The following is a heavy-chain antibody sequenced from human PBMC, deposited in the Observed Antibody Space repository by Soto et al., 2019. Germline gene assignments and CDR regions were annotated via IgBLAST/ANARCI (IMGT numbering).Heavy chain of an antibody. CDR2: IIPIFGTA. CDR3: AVHTIIAAAGTSYFDY. V-gene: IGHV1-69*13. J-gene: IGHJ4*02. D-gene: IGHD6-13*01. CDR1: GGTFSSYA. Sequence: GASVKVSCKASGGTFSSYAISWVRQAPGQGLEWMGGIIPIFGTANYAQKFQGRVTITADESTSTAYMELSSLRSEDTAVYYCAVHTIIAAAGTSYFDYWGQGTLVTVSS.